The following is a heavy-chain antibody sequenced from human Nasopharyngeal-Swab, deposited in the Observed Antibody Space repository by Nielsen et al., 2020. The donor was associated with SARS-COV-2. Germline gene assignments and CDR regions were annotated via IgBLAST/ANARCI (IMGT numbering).Heavy chain of an antibody. D-gene: IGHD4-17*01. CDR2: VFYTGT. CDR3: ARDESGDYLGLPFDH. CDR1: GASISNRTYY. Sequence: SETLSLTCSVSGASISNRTYYWGWIRQSPEKGLQWIGTVFYTGTYYNPSLQSRVTISVDTSKNQFSLKLTSVTAADTAVYYCARDESGDYLGLPFDHWGRGTLVTVSS. J-gene: IGHJ4*02. V-gene: IGHV4-39*07.